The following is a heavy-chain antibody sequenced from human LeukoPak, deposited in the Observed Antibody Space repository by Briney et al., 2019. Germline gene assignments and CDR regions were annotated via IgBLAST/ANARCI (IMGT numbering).Heavy chain of an antibody. Sequence: GGSLRLSCAASGFTFSSYSMNWVRQAPGKGLEWVSSISSSSSYIYYADSVKGRFSNSRDNSMNTLYLQLNSLRAEDTALYYCARDSSSHYFDYWGQGTLVTVSS. CDR2: ISSSSSYI. V-gene: IGHV3-21*01. J-gene: IGHJ4*02. CDR3: ARDSSSHYFDY. D-gene: IGHD6-6*01. CDR1: GFTFSSYS.